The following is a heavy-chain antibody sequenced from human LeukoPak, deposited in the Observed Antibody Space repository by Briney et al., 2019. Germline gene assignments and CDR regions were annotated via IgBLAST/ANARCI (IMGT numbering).Heavy chain of an antibody. J-gene: IGHJ4*02. Sequence: GGSLRLSCAASGFTFSNAWMNWVRQAPGKGLEWVGRIKSKTDGGTTDYAAPVKGRFTISRDDSKNTLYLQMNSLKTEDTAVYYCTTEPSATYYYDSSGYSKAHYWGQGTLVTVSS. V-gene: IGHV3-15*07. CDR3: TTEPSATYYYDSSGYSKAHY. CDR2: IKSKTDGGTT. D-gene: IGHD3-22*01. CDR1: GFTFSNAW.